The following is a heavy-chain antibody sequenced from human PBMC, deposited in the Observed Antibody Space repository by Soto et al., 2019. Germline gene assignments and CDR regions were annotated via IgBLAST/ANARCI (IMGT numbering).Heavy chain of an antibody. V-gene: IGHV1-58*01. J-gene: IGHJ4*02. CDR2: IVVGSGNT. CDR1: GFTFSSSA. CDR3: AAGKWIQPKSFDY. D-gene: IGHD5-18*01. Sequence: GASVKVSCKASGFTFSSSAVQWVRQARGQRLEWIGWIVVGSGNTNYEQKFQERVTITRDMSTSTAYMELSSLTSEDTAVYYCAAGKWIQPKSFDYWGQGTLVTVS.